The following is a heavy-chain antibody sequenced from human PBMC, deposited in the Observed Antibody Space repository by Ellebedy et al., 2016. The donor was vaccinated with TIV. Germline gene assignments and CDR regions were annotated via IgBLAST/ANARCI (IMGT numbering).Heavy chain of an antibody. D-gene: IGHD1-26*01. CDR2: ISGSGGST. V-gene: IGHV3-23*01. CDR3: AKAVGATGYDY. CDR1: GFIFSRYS. J-gene: IGHJ4*02. Sequence: GGSLRLXXAASGFIFSRYSMNWVRQAPGKGLEWVSAISGSGGSTYYADSVKGRFTISRDKSKNTLYLQMNSLRAEDTAVYYCAKAVGATGYDYWGQGTLVTVSS.